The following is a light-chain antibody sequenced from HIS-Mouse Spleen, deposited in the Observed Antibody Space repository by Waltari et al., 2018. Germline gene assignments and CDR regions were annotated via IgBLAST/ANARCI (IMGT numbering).Light chain of an antibody. V-gene: IGKV1-5*03. CDR1: QSISSW. Sequence: DIQMTQSPSTLSASVGDRVTITCRASQSISSWLAWYQQKPGKAPKLLIYMASSLESGVPSRFSGSGSGTEFTLTISSLQPDDFATYYCQQYNSYSLTFGGGTKVEIK. CDR2: MAS. J-gene: IGKJ4*01. CDR3: QQYNSYSLT.